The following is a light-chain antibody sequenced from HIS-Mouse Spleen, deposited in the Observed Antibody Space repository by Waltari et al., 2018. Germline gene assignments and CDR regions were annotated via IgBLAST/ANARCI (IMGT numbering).Light chain of an antibody. Sequence: QSALTQPRPVSGSPGQSVTIFCTGTSSDVLGCNYVSWYQQHPANTPKLMIYDVSKRPSGVPDRFSGSKSGNTASLSISGLQAEDVADSYCCSYAGSYTWVFGGGTKLTVL. CDR1: SSDVLGCNY. V-gene: IGLV2-11*01. J-gene: IGLJ3*02. CDR2: DVS. CDR3: CSYAGSYTWV.